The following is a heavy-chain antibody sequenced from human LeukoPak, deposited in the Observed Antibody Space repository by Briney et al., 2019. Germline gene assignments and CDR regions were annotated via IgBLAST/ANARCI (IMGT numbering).Heavy chain of an antibody. CDR3: AKDIQLGYSGLYGAFDI. D-gene: IGHD5-12*01. V-gene: IGHV3-9*01. J-gene: IGHJ3*02. CDR2: ISWNSGSI. CDR1: GFTFDDYA. Sequence: GRSLRLSCAASGFTFDDYAMHWVRQAPGKGLEWVSGISWNSGSIGYADSVKGRFTISRDNAKNSLYLQMNSLRAEDTALYYCAKDIQLGYSGLYGAFDIWGQGTMVTVSS.